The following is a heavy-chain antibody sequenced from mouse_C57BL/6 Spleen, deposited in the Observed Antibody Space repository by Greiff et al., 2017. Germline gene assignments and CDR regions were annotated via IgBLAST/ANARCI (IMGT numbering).Heavy chain of an antibody. CDR2: IYPGDGDT. CDR3: ARVYYGNGGYFDY. J-gene: IGHJ2*01. V-gene: IGHV1-80*01. Sequence: QVQLQQSGAELVKPGASVKISCKASGYAFSSYWMNWVKPRPGKGLEWIGQIYPGDGDTNYNGKFKGKATLTADKSSSTAYMQLSSLTSEDSAVYFCARVYYGNGGYFDYWGQCTTLTVSS. CDR1: GYAFSSYW. D-gene: IGHD2-1*01.